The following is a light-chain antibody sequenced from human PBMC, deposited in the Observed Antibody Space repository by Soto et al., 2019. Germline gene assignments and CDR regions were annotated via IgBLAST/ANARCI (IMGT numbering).Light chain of an antibody. CDR1: SSDIGSYNY. CDR3: SSYTGTTTV. J-gene: IGLJ3*02. Sequence: QSVLTQPASVSGSPGQSITISCTGASSDIGSYNYVSWYQQHLGKAPKLIIYEVSNRPSGVSNRLSGSKSGNTASLTISGLQTEDEADYYCSSYTGTTTVFGGGTSSPS. CDR2: EVS. V-gene: IGLV2-14*01.